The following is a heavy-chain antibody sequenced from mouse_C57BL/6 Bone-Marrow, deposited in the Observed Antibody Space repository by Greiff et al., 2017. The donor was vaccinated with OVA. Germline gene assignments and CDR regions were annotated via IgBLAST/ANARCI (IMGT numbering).Heavy chain of an antibody. D-gene: IGHD1-1*01. Sequence: QVQLQQSGAELARPGASVKLSCKASGYTFTSYGISWVKQRTGQGLEWIGEIYPRSGNTYYNEKFKGKATLTADKSSSTAYMELRSLTSEDSAVYFCLLLLWFAYWGQGTLVTVSA. V-gene: IGHV1-81*01. J-gene: IGHJ3*01. CDR1: GYTFTSYG. CDR3: LLLLWFAY. CDR2: IYPRSGNT.